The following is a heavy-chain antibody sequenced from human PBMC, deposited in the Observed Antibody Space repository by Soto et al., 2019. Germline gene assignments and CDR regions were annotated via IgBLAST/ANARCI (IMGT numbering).Heavy chain of an antibody. Sequence: LSLTCTVSGGSISSGGYYWSWIRQHPGKGLEWIGYIYYSGSTYYNPSLKSRVTISVDTSKNQFSLKLSSVTAADTAVYYCARVAPFTVTNYYYYGMDVWGQGTTVTVSS. CDR2: IYYSGST. D-gene: IGHD4-4*01. J-gene: IGHJ6*02. CDR3: ARVAPFTVTNYYYYGMDV. CDR1: GGSISSGGYY. V-gene: IGHV4-31*03.